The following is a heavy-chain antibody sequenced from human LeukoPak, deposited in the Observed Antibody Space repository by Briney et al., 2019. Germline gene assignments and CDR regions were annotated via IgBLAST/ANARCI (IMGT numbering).Heavy chain of an antibody. J-gene: IGHJ5*02. CDR2: ISSGGMWT. CDR1: GFTFSTYS. V-gene: IGHV3-21*01. Sequence: PGGSLRLSCAASGFTFSTYSMNWVRQAPGKGLEWLSSISSGGMWTYYADSLKGRFTISRDNAKNSLYLQMKSLRVEDTGVYYCARDAGGRTQRAGWFDPWGQGTLVTVSS. D-gene: IGHD1-26*01. CDR3: ARDAGGRTQRAGWFDP.